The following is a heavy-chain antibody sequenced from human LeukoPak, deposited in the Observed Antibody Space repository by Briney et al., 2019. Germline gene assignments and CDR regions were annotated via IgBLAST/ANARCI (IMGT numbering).Heavy chain of an antibody. CDR1: GFTFSSYS. CDR3: ARDVTYYGGDWFDP. J-gene: IGHJ5*02. CDR2: ISSTTSTI. D-gene: IGHD4-23*01. V-gene: IGHV3-48*04. Sequence: GGSPRLSCAASGFTFSSYSMNWVRQAPGKGLEWVSYISSTTSTIYYADSVKGRFTISRDNAKNSLYLQMNNLRAEDTAVYYCARDVTYYGGDWFDPWGQGTLVTVSS.